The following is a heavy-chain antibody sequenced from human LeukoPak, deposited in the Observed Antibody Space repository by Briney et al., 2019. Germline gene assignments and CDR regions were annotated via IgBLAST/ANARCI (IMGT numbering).Heavy chain of an antibody. J-gene: IGHJ6*02. CDR2: INPNSGGT. CDR1: GYTFTAYY. D-gene: IGHD2-2*01. CDR3: GRDHVVVPGGYEDHYYGMDV. Sequence: GASVTVSCKGSGYTFTAYYMHWVRQAPGQGLEWVGWINPNSGGTNYAQKFQGRVTMTRDTFISTANMELSRLRCDDTALKYCGRDHVVVPGGYEDHYYGMDVWGQGTTVTVSS. V-gene: IGHV1-2*02.